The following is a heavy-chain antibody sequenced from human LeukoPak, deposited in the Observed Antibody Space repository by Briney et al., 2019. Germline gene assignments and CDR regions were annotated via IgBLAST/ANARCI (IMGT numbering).Heavy chain of an antibody. J-gene: IGHJ4*02. CDR1: GGTFSSYA. D-gene: IGHD6-13*01. Sequence: SVKVSCKASGGTFSSYAISWVRQAPGQGLEWMGRMIPILGIANYAQKFQGRVTITADKSTSTAYMELSSLRSEDTAVYYCARESTLIAAAAYYFDYWGQRTLVTVSS. CDR2: MIPILGIA. V-gene: IGHV1-69*04. CDR3: ARESTLIAAAAYYFDY.